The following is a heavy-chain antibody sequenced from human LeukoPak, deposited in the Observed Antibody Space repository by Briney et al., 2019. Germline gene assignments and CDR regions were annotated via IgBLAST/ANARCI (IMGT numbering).Heavy chain of an antibody. Sequence: ASVKVSCKASGYTFTSYGISRVRQAPGQGLEWMGWISAYNGNTNYAQKLQGRVTMTTDTSTSTAYMELRSLRSDDTAVYYCARDERYGDYGDIDYWGQGTLVTVSS. V-gene: IGHV1-18*01. D-gene: IGHD4-17*01. J-gene: IGHJ4*02. CDR2: ISAYNGNT. CDR1: GYTFTSYG. CDR3: ARDERYGDYGDIDY.